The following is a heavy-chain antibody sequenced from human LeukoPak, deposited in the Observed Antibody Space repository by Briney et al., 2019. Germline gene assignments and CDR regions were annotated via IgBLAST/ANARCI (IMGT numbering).Heavy chain of an antibody. V-gene: IGHV1-69*06. D-gene: IGHD3-22*01. CDR1: GGTFSSYA. CDR2: IIPIFGTA. CDR3: APLQYYDSSDSMGY. J-gene: IGHJ4*02. Sequence: GSSVKVSCKASGGTFSSYAISWVRQAPGQGLEWMGGIIPIFGTANYAQKFQGRVTITADKSTSTAYMELSSLRSEDTAVYYCAPLQYYDSSDSMGYWGQGTLVTVSS.